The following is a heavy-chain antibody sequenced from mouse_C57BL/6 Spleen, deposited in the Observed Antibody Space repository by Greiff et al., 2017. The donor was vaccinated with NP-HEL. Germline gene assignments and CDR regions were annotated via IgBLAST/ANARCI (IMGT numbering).Heavy chain of an antibody. V-gene: IGHV1-81*01. CDR3: ARSRQDKYYGSSPYWYFDV. CDR1: GYTFTSYG. D-gene: IGHD1-1*01. J-gene: IGHJ1*03. Sequence: QVQLQQPGTELVKPGASVKLSCKASGYTFTSYGISWVKQRTGQGLEWIGEIYPRSGNTYYNEKFKGKATLTADKSSSTAYMELRSLTSEDSAVYFCARSRQDKYYGSSPYWYFDVWGTGTTVTVSS. CDR2: IYPRSGNT.